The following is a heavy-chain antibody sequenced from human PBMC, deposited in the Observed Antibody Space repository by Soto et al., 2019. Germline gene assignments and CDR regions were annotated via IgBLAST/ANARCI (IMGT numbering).Heavy chain of an antibody. CDR2: LSDDGTKT. D-gene: IGHD2-15*01. CDR1: GFIFSNNA. V-gene: IGHV3-30-3*01. Sequence: QVQLAESGGGVVQPGGSLRLSCAASGFIFSNNALHWVRQAPGKGLQWLAGLSDDGTKTYYAESVKGRFTISRDNSKSTMFLQMSGLRPDDTAVYYCATDYLYSAEGVEFWGQGTLLTVSS. CDR3: ATDYLYSAEGVEF. J-gene: IGHJ1*01.